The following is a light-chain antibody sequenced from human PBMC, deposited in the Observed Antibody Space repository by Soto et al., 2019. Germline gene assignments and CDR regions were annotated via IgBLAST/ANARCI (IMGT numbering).Light chain of an antibody. CDR2: VAS. Sequence: EIVLTQSPGTLSLPPGERATLSCRASQSVSSSYLAWFQQKSGQAPRLLIYVASSRATGIPDRFSGSGSGTDFTLTISRLEPEDFAVYYCQQYGSYPVTFGRGTKVEIK. J-gene: IGKJ1*01. CDR1: QSVSSSY. CDR3: QQYGSYPVT. V-gene: IGKV3-20*01.